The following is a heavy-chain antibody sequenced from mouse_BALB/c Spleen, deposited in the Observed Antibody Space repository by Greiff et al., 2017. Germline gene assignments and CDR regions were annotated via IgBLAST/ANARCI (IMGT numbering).Heavy chain of an antibody. V-gene: IGHV1-54*03. D-gene: IGHD2-14*01. CDR1: GYAFTNYL. J-gene: IGHJ4*01. CDR2: INPGSGGT. CDR3: ARWRGYDDDSPYAMDY. Sequence: QVQLKESGAELVRPGTSVKVSCKASGYAFTNYLIEWVKQRPGQGLEWIGVINPGSGGTNYNEKFKGKATLTADKSSSTAYMQLSSLTSDDSAVYFCARWRGYDDDSPYAMDYWGQGTSVTVSS.